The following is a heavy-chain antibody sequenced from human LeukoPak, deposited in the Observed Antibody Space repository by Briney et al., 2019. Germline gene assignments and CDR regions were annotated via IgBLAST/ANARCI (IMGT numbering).Heavy chain of an antibody. CDR3: AKDGSSTGRAEYFQH. D-gene: IGHD3-10*01. J-gene: IGHJ1*01. CDR2: ISDSGGST. V-gene: IGHV3-23*01. Sequence: QPGGSLRLSCAASGFTFSSYAMSWVRQAPGKGLEWVSAISDSGGSTYYADSVKGRFTVSRDNSKNTLYLQMNSLRAEDTAVYYCAKDGSSTGRAEYFQHWVQGTLVTVSS. CDR1: GFTFSSYA.